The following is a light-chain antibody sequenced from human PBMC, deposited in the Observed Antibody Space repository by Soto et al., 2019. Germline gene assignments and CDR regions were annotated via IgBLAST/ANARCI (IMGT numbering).Light chain of an antibody. J-gene: IGLJ1*01. CDR3: SSYTSSTTLYV. CDR1: SSDVGGYNY. CDR2: EVG. V-gene: IGLV2-14*01. Sequence: QSALTQPASVSGSPGQSITISCTGTSSDVGGYNYVSWYQQHPGKAPKLMIYEVGNRPSGVSSRFSGSKSGSTASLTISGLHAEDEADYYCSSYTSSTTLYVFGTGTKVTVL.